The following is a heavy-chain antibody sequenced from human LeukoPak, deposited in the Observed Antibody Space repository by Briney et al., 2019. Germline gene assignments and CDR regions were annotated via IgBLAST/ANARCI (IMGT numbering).Heavy chain of an antibody. Sequence: QPGGSLRLSCAASGFNFNDYYMTWIRQAPGKGLEWVSAISGSGGSTYYADSVKGRFTISRDNSKNTLYLQMNSLRAEDTAVYYCAKGTVVPAAIQRGFDYWGQGTLVTVSS. CDR3: AKGTVVPAAIQRGFDY. J-gene: IGHJ4*02. CDR1: GFNFNDYY. V-gene: IGHV3-23*01. CDR2: ISGSGGST. D-gene: IGHD2-2*02.